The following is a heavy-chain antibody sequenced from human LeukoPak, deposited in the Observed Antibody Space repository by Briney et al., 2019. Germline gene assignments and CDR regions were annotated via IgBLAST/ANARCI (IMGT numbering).Heavy chain of an antibody. D-gene: IGHD3-10*01. CDR3: ARLRSAIYYGDAFDI. V-gene: IGHV3-7*03. CDR1: GFTFSSYW. J-gene: IGHJ3*02. Sequence: GGSLRLSCAVSGFTFSSYWMTWVRQAPGKGLEWVAKIKEDGSEKYYVDSVKGRFTVSRDNVKNSLFLQMNSLRAEDTAAYYCARLRSAIYYGDAFDIWGQGTMVTVSS. CDR2: IKEDGSEK.